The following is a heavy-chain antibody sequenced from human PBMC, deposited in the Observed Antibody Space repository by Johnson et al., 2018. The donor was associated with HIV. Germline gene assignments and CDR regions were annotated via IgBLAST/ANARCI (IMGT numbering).Heavy chain of an antibody. V-gene: IGHV3-30*18. CDR2: ISSDGTDK. Sequence: QMQLVESGGGVVQPGRSLRLSCAASGFTFSNFAMGWVRQAPGKGLEWVAFISSDGTDKNYGDSVKGRFTISRDNSKNTLFLQMNSLRAEDTSLYYCAKDLGGDKTDGWAKNYDYDIEIASRSQDQRAVVGAFDIWGQGTMVTVTS. J-gene: IGHJ3*02. D-gene: IGHD3-22*01. CDR1: GFTFSNFA. CDR3: AKDLGGDKTDGWAKNYDYDIEIASRSQDQRAVVGAFDI.